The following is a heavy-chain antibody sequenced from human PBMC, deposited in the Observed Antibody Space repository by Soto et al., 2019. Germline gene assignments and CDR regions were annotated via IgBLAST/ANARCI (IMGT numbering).Heavy chain of an antibody. V-gene: IGHV4-59*01. Sequence: QVQLQESGPGLVKPSETLSLTCTVSGGSISAYYWSWIRQPPGKALEWIGYIYYSGSTNYNPTLQSRVTISVDTSKSQFSLRLSSVTAADTAVYYCARMGIESSTPPFDYWGLGIWVTVSS. CDR1: GGSISAYY. J-gene: IGHJ4*02. CDR2: IYYSGST. D-gene: IGHD7-27*01. CDR3: ARMGIESSTPPFDY.